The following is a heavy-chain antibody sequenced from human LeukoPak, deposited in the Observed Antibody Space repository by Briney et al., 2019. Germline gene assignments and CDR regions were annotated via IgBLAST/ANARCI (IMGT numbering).Heavy chain of an antibody. CDR2: IKQDGSER. J-gene: IGHJ4*02. CDR1: GFTFSNYW. D-gene: IGHD3-16*02. Sequence: PGGSLRLSCAASGFTFSNYWVSWFRQAPGQGLEWVASIKQDGSERYYVDSVKGRFTISRDNAKNSLFLQLSSLRVEDTAVYYCARGSMHIYHLYTDYWCQGTLVTVSS. V-gene: IGHV3-7*01. CDR3: ARGSMHIYHLYTDY.